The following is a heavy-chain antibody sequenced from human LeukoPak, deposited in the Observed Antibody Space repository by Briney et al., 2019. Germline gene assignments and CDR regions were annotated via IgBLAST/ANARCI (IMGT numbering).Heavy chain of an antibody. CDR1: GYSFTNYG. CDR3: VRGQYGQEIDF. Sequence: ASVKVSCKASGYSFTNYGISWVRQAPGQGLEWMGWISAYNGYTHFAQKFQGRVTMTTDTSTNTAYLQFWSLRSDDTAMYYCVRGQYGQEIDFWGQGTLVIVSS. J-gene: IGHJ4*02. CDR2: ISAYNGYT. V-gene: IGHV1-18*01. D-gene: IGHD4-17*01.